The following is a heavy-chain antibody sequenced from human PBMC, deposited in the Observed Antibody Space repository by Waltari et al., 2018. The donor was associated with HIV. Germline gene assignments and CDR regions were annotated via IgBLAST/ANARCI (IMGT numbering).Heavy chain of an antibody. J-gene: IGHJ6*02. Sequence: EVQLVESGGGLVQPGGSLRLSCAASGFTFRSYSMHWVGQAPGKGLVWVSRINSDGSSTSYADSVKGRFTISRDNAKNTLYLQMNSLRAEDTAVYYCASGYSSSWRSDYYYYGMDVWGQGTTVTVSS. CDR1: GFTFRSYS. CDR2: INSDGSST. V-gene: IGHV3-74*01. D-gene: IGHD6-13*01. CDR3: ASGYSSSWRSDYYYYGMDV.